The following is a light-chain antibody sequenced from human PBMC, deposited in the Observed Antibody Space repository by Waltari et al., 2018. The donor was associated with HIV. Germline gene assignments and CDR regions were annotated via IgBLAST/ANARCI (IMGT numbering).Light chain of an antibody. V-gene: IGLV2-18*02. CDR1: SSEVGNYNR. J-gene: IGLJ2*01. Sequence: QSDLTQPTYVSGSPGQSVTISCTGTSSEVGNYNRVSWYQQPPGTAPKVVIYEVSNRPSGVPDRFSGSKSGNTASLTISGLQAEDEADYYCSSFTTSSTLIFGGGTRLTVL. CDR3: SSFTTSSTLI. CDR2: EVS.